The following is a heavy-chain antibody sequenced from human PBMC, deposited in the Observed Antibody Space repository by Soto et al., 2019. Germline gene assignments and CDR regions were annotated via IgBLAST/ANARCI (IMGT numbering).Heavy chain of an antibody. V-gene: IGHV1-69*01. CDR2: IIPIFGTA. CDR1: GGTFSSYA. D-gene: IGHD3-10*01. Sequence: QVQLVQSGAEVKKPGSSVKVSCKASGGTFSSYAISWVRQAPGQGLEWMGGIIPIFGTANYAQKFQGRVTITADESTSTAYMELSSLRSEDTAVYYCARDRAPNRMGYGSVKNVRNFDYWGQGTLVTVSS. CDR3: ARDRAPNRMGYGSVKNVRNFDY. J-gene: IGHJ4*02.